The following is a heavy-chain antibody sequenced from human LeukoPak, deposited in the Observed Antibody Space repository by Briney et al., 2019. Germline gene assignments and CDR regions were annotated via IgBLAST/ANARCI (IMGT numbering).Heavy chain of an antibody. D-gene: IGHD2-2*01. J-gene: IGHJ6*02. V-gene: IGHV3-23*01. CDR3: AKGSTTLWDV. CDR1: GFTFSSQA. CDR2: ISGSGGTA. Sequence: GGSLRLSCVASGFTFSSQAMSWVRQAPGKGLEWVSAISGSGGTAYQAESVKGRFTISRDNSKNTLYPQMNSLRAEDAAVYYCAKGSTTLWDVWGQGTTVTVSS.